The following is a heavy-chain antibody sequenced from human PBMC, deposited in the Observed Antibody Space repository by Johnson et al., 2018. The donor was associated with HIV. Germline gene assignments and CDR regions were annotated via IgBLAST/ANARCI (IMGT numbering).Heavy chain of an antibody. J-gene: IGHJ3*02. CDR1: GFTFSSYW. D-gene: IGHD4-11*01. CDR2: IKQGGSEK. V-gene: IGHV3-7*01. Sequence: VQLVESGGGLVQPGGSLRLSCAASGFTFSSYWMSWVRQAPGKGLEWVSNIKQGGSEKYYVDSVKDRFSISRDNAKNSLYLQMNSLRAEDTALYYCARAGYSNDDRAFDIWGQGTMVTVSS. CDR3: ARAGYSNDDRAFDI.